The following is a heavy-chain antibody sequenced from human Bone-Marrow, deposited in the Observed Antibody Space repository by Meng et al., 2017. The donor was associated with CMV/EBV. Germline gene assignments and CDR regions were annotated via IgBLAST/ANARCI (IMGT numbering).Heavy chain of an antibody. V-gene: IGHV1-2*02. CDR1: GYTFTSYD. J-gene: IGHJ2*01. CDR3: ARVRWYSGSYWYFDL. CDR2: INPNSGGT. Sequence: ASVKVSCKASGYTFTSYDINWVRQATGQGLEWMGWINPNSGGTNYAQKFQGRVTMTRDTSISTAYMELSRLRSDDTAVYYCARVRWYSGSYWYFDLWGGGTLVTVSS. D-gene: IGHD1-26*01.